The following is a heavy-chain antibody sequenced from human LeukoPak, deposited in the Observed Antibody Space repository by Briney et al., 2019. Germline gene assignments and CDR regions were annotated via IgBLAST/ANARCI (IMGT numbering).Heavy chain of an antibody. CDR3: AKDKAPGSWHTPSDF. D-gene: IGHD6-13*01. CDR1: GFTFNRAW. CDR2: ISDSGDGT. J-gene: IGHJ4*02. Sequence: PGGSLRLSCAASGFTFNRAWMSWVRQTPEKRLEWVSGISDSGDGTYYAESVKGRFTISRDNSKNTVFLQMNSLRADDTAKYYCAKDKAPGSWHTPSDFWGQGTLVTVSS. V-gene: IGHV3-23*01.